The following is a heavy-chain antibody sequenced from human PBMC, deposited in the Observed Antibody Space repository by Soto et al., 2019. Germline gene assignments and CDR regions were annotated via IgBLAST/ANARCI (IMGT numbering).Heavy chain of an antibody. CDR2: INAYNGYT. J-gene: IGHJ4*02. Sequence: GASVKVSCKASGYSFISYGINWVRQAPGQGLEWMGWINAYNGYTNYAQKLQGRVTLTADTSTSTAYMELRSLRSDDTAVYFCARDDCTNGVCYIGYWGQGTLVTV. CDR3: ARDDCTNGVCYIGY. V-gene: IGHV1-18*04. D-gene: IGHD2-8*01. CDR1: GYSFISYG.